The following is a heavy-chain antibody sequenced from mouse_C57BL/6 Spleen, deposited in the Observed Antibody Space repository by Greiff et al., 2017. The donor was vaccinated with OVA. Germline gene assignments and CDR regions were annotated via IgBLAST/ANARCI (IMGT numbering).Heavy chain of an antibody. Sequence: VQLQQSGPVLVKPGASVKMSCKASGYTFTDYYMNWVKQSHGKSLEWIGVINPYNGGTSYNQKFKGKATLTVDKSSSTAYMELNSLTSEDSAVYYCARGYGNYLAWFADWGQGTLVTVSA. D-gene: IGHD2-10*02. CDR3: ARGYGNYLAWFAD. V-gene: IGHV1-19*01. CDR2: INPYNGGT. J-gene: IGHJ3*01. CDR1: GYTFTDYY.